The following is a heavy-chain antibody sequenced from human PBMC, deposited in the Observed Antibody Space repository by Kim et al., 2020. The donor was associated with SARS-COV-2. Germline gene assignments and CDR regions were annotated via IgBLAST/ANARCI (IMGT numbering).Heavy chain of an antibody. V-gene: IGHV3-64*01. Sequence: GRFTISRDKSKNTLYLQMGSLRAEDMAVYYCARGFDILTGYYSGPDAFDIWGQGTMVTVSS. CDR3: ARGFDILTGYYSGPDAFDI. D-gene: IGHD3-9*01. J-gene: IGHJ3*02.